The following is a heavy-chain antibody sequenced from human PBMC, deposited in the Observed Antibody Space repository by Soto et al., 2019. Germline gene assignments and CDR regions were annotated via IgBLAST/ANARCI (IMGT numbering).Heavy chain of an antibody. J-gene: IGHJ6*02. CDR2: IIPIFGTA. Sequence: GASVKVSCKASGGTFSSYAISWVRQAPGQGLEWMGGIIPIFGTANYAQKFQGRVTITADESTSTAYMELSSLRSEDTAVYYCATKGPSAAIPYYYYGMDVWGQGTTVTVSS. CDR3: ATKGPSAAIPYYYYGMDV. D-gene: IGHD2-2*01. CDR1: GGTFSSYA. V-gene: IGHV1-69*13.